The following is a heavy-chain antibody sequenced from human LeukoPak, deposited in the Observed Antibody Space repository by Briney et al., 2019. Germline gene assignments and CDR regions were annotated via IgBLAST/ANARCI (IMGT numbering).Heavy chain of an antibody. D-gene: IGHD2-2*01. V-gene: IGHV4-34*01. CDR1: GGSFSGYY. CDR3: ARVDVVPAAIIGFDP. Sequence: PSETLSLTCAVYGGSFSGYYWSWIRQPPGEGLEWIGEINHSGSTNYNPSLKSRVTISVDTSKNQFSLKLSSVTAADTAVYYCARVDVVPAAIIGFDPWGQGTLVTVSS. J-gene: IGHJ5*02. CDR2: INHSGST.